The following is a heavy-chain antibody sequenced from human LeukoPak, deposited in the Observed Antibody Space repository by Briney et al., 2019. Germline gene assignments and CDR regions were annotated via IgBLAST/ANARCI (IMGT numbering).Heavy chain of an antibody. J-gene: IGHJ4*02. D-gene: IGHD5-18*01. CDR1: GGTFSSYA. V-gene: IGHV1-69*13. CDR2: IIPIFGTA. CDR3: ARGLARGARGYSYGYFY. Sequence: SVKVSCKASGGTFSSYAISWVRQAPGQGLEWMRGIIPIFGTANYAQKFQGRVTITADESTSTAYMELSSLRAEDTAVYYCARGLARGARGYSYGYFYWGQGTLVTVSS.